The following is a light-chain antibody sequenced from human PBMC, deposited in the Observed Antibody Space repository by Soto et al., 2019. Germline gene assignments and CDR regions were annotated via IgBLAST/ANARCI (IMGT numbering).Light chain of an antibody. Sequence: DIVMTQSPLSLPDTPGEPASISCRSSQSLLHSNGYNYLDWYLQKPGQSPQLLIYLGSNRASGVPDRFSGSGSGTDLTLKISRVEAEDVGVYYCMQALQTPPWTFGQGTKVEIK. CDR1: QSLLHSNGYNY. CDR2: LGS. CDR3: MQALQTPPWT. V-gene: IGKV2-28*01. J-gene: IGKJ1*01.